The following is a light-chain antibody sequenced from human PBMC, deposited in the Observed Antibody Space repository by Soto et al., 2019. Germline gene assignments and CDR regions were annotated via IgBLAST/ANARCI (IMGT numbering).Light chain of an antibody. CDR2: GTS. V-gene: IGKV1-39*01. CDR3: QQSYSTPLT. Sequence: IRMTQSPSSLSASTGDRVTITCRASENIFSYVNWYQQKSGHAPKLLIFGTSSLHSGVPSGFSGSGSGTEFTLTINSLQPEDFATYYCQQSYSTPLTFGGGTKVDIK. J-gene: IGKJ4*01. CDR1: ENIFSY.